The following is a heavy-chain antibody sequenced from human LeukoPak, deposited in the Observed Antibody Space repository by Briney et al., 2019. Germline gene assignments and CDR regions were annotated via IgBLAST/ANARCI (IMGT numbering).Heavy chain of an antibody. Sequence: PSETLSLTCAVYGGSFSGYYWSWIRQPPGKGLEWIGEINHSGSTNYNPPLKSRVTTSVDTSKNQFSLKLSSVTAADTAVYYCARYSSSPPGGFDYWGQGTLVTVSS. CDR1: GGSFSGYY. J-gene: IGHJ4*02. CDR3: ARYSSSPPGGFDY. D-gene: IGHD6-6*01. V-gene: IGHV4-34*01. CDR2: INHSGST.